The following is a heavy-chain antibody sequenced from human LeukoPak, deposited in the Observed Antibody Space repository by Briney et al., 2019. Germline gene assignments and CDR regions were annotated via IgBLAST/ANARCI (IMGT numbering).Heavy chain of an antibody. CDR2: INPNSGGT. D-gene: IGHD2-15*01. V-gene: IGHV1-2*02. Sequence: ASVKVSCKASGYTFTGYYMHWVRQAPGQGLEWMGWINPNSGGTNYAQKFQGRVTMTRDTSISTAYMELSRLRSDDTAVYYCAREDIVVVVADYWGQGTLVTVSS. J-gene: IGHJ4*02. CDR3: AREDIVVVVADY. CDR1: GYTFTGYY.